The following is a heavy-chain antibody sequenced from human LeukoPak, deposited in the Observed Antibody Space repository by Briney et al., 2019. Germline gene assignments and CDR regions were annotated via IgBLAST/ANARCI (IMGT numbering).Heavy chain of an antibody. J-gene: IGHJ3*02. CDR2: ISRNSGSI. D-gene: IGHD3-22*01. V-gene: IGHV3-9*01. Sequence: PGRSLRLSCAASGFTFDDYAMHWVPQAPGKGLEWVSGISRNSGSIGYADSVKGRFTISRDNAKNSLYLQMNSLRAEDTALYYCAKDKRSYYDSSGAFDIWGQGTMVTVSS. CDR1: GFTFDDYA. CDR3: AKDKRSYYDSSGAFDI.